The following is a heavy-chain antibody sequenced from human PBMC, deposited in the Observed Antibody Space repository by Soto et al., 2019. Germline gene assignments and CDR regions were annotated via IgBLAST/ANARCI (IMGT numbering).Heavy chain of an antibody. CDR1: GGSISSGDYY. Sequence: SETLSLTCTVSGGSISSGDYYWSWIRQPPGKGLEWIGYIYYSGSTYYNPSLKSRVTISVDTSKNQFSLKLSSVTAAATAVYYCARVTGDYFSSDIYFDYWGQGTLVTVSS. CDR2: IYYSGST. V-gene: IGHV4-30-4*01. CDR3: ARVTGDYFSSDIYFDY. J-gene: IGHJ4*02. D-gene: IGHD4-17*01.